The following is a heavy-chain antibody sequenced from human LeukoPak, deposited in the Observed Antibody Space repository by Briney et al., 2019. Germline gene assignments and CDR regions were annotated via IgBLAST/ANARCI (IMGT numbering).Heavy chain of an antibody. CDR3: AREFSTVGNFDY. D-gene: IGHD3-3*02. Sequence: GSLRLSCATSGFTFSRLSKRRVRQAPGKGLEWVPSIYFTGNHISYADSVKGRFTISRDNANNSVYLQMNGLRAEDTAVYYCAREFSTVGNFDYWGQGTLVTVSS. CDR2: IYFTGNHI. V-gene: IGHV3-21*01. J-gene: IGHJ4*02. CDR1: GFTFSRLS.